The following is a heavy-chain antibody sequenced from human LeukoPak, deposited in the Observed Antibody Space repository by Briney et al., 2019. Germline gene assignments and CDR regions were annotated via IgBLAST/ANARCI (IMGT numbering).Heavy chain of an antibody. CDR3: AKGTSVRGVTPFDY. CDR2: ISWNSGSI. Sequence: GGSLRLSCAASGFTFDDYAMHWVRQAPGKGLEWVSGISWNSGSIGYADSVKGRFTISRDNAKNSLYLQMNGLRAEDTALYYCAKGTSVRGVTPFDYWGQGTLVTVSS. CDR1: GFTFDDYA. J-gene: IGHJ4*02. D-gene: IGHD3-10*01. V-gene: IGHV3-9*01.